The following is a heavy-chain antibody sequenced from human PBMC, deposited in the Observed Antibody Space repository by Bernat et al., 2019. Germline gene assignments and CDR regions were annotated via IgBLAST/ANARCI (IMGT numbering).Heavy chain of an antibody. CDR3: AGVDTAMVIGLTDAFDI. CDR2: IYSCGST. J-gene: IGHJ3*02. CDR1: GFTVSSNY. D-gene: IGHD5-18*01. V-gene: IGHV3-66*01. Sequence: EVQLVESGGGLVQPGGSLRLSCAASGFTVSSNYMSLVRQAPGKGLEWVSVIYSCGSTYYADSVKGRFTISRDNSKNTLYLQMKSLRAEDTAVYYCAGVDTAMVIGLTDAFDIWGQGTMVTVSS.